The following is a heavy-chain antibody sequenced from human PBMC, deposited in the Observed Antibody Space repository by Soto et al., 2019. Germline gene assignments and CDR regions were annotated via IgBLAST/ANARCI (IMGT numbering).Heavy chain of an antibody. Sequence: VQLVQSGAEVKKPGSSMKVSCKASGGTFSSYVIGWVRQAPGQGLEWMGGISPADETPEYPQTFQGRVTLTADESMTTAYMELGSLRSDDTAVYYCARGDGSGYYDYGLDVWGQGTTVTVSS. CDR3: ARGDGSGYYDYGLDV. D-gene: IGHD3-22*01. V-gene: IGHV1-69*01. CDR2: ISPADETP. J-gene: IGHJ6*02. CDR1: GGTFSSYV.